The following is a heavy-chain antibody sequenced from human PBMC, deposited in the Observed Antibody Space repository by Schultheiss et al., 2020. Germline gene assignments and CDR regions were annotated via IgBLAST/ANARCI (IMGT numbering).Heavy chain of an antibody. CDR2: IFYSGST. J-gene: IGHJ5*02. CDR3: ARDSGNWFDP. V-gene: IGHV4-4*02. CDR1: GGSISSSNW. Sequence: SETLSLTCAVSGGSISSSNWWSWVRQPPGKGLEWIGYIFYSGSTIYDPSLESRVTISLDTSKNQFSLKLSSVTTADTAVYYCARDSGNWFDPWGQGTLVTVSS.